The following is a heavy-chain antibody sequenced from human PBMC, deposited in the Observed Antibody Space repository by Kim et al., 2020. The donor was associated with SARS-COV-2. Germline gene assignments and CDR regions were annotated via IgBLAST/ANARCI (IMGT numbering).Heavy chain of an antibody. J-gene: IGHJ6*02. Sequence: ASVKVSCKASGYTFTSYAMNWVRQAPGQGLEWMGWINTNTGNPTYAQGFTGRFVFSLDTSVSTAYLQISSLKAEDTAVYYCAREKAGYSSSWYPNYGMDVWGQGTTVTVSS. CDR3: AREKAGYSSSWYPNYGMDV. CDR1: GYTFTSYA. CDR2: INTNTGNP. V-gene: IGHV7-4-1*02. D-gene: IGHD6-13*01.